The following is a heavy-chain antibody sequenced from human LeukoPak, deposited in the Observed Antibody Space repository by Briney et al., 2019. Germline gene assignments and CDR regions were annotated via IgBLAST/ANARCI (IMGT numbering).Heavy chain of an antibody. J-gene: IGHJ4*02. D-gene: IGHD6-19*01. V-gene: IGHV3-23*01. CDR1: GFTFSSYA. Sequence: PGGSLRLSCAASGFTFSSYAMSWVRQAPGKGLEWVSAISGSGGSTYYADSVKGRFTISRDNSKNTLYLQMNSLRAEDTAVYYCAKDNLWQWRGGPWDYWGQGTLVTVSS. CDR2: ISGSGGST. CDR3: AKDNLWQWRGGPWDY.